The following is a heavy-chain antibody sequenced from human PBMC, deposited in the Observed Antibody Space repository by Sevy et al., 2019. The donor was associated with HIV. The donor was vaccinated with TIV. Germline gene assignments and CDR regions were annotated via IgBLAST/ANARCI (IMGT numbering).Heavy chain of an antibody. V-gene: IGHV3-23*01. D-gene: IGHD3-22*01. CDR2: ISGSGGST. J-gene: IGHJ4*02. CDR1: GFTFSSYA. Sequence: GGSLRLSCAASGFTFSSYAMSWVRQAPGKGLEWVSAISGSGGSTYYADSVKGRFTISRDNSKNTLYLQMNSQRAEDTAVYYCAKSLYYYDSSGYSSSNWGQGTLVTVSS. CDR3: AKSLYYYDSSGYSSSN.